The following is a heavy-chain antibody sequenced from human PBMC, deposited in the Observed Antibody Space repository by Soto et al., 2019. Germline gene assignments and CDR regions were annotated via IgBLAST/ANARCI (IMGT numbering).Heavy chain of an antibody. Sequence: QVQLVQSGAEVKKPGASVKVSCKASGYTFTSYGISWVRQAPGQGLEWMGWISAYNGNTKHAQKLQGRVTMTTDTSTSTAYKDLMSLRSDDTAVYYCSRDQEIFDQWCQTALVSVSS. CDR1: GYTFTSYG. V-gene: IGHV1-18*01. J-gene: IGHJ4*02. CDR3: SRDQEIFDQ. CDR2: ISAYNGNT.